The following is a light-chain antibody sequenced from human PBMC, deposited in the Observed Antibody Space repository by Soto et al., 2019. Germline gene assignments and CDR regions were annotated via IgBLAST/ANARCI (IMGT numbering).Light chain of an antibody. CDR1: QNISSNY. V-gene: IGKV3-20*01. Sequence: EIVLTQSPGTLSLSPGERATLSCRASQNISSNYLAWYQQRPVQAPRLLIYGASTRATAIPDRFGGSGSVTDFTLTINGLEPEDFAVYYCQQYGSLPPTFGGGTKVDIK. CDR3: QQYGSLPPT. CDR2: GAS. J-gene: IGKJ4*01.